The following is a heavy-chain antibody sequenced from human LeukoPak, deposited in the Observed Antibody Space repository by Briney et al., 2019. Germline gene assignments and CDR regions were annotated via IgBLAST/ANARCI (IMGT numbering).Heavy chain of an antibody. Sequence: ASETLSLTCSVSGGSIRSSNSFWGWIRQPPGERLEWIATIYYNGNTYYNPSLQSRVTISVDTSTNQFSLKLNYVIAADTAVYYCARATAAPSSYFFDHWGQGTLVTVSS. J-gene: IGHJ4*02. D-gene: IGHD6-25*01. CDR2: IYYNGNT. CDR3: ARATAAPSSYFFDH. CDR1: GGSIRSSNSF. V-gene: IGHV4-39*07.